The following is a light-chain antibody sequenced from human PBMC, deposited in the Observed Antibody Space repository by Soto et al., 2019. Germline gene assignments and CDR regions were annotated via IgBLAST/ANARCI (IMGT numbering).Light chain of an antibody. V-gene: IGKV1-33*01. CDR1: QDISNY. J-gene: IGKJ3*01. Sequence: DIQMTQSPSSLSASVGDRVTITCQASQDISNYLYWYQQKPGKAPKLLIYDASNLETGVPSRFSGSGSGTDFTFTISSLQPEDIATYYCQQYDNLPPFTFGPGNKVDIK. CDR3: QQYDNLPPFT. CDR2: DAS.